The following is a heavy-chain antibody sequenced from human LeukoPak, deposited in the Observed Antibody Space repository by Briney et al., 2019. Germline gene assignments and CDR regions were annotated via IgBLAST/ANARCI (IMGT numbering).Heavy chain of an antibody. CDR3: ARAQYYDILTHSNWFDP. D-gene: IGHD3-9*01. Sequence: SETLSLTCTVSGGFIRSGGYYWNWIRQFPGKGLQWIGYIYYGGTTYYNPSLESRVSISVNTSKNQFSLKLTSVTAADTAIYYCARAQYYDILTHSNWFDPWGQGTLVSVSS. CDR2: IYYGGTT. V-gene: IGHV4-31*03. CDR1: GGFIRSGGYY. J-gene: IGHJ5*02.